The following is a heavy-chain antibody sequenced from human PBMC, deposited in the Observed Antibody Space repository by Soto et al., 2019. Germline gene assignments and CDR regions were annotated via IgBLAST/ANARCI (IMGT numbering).Heavy chain of an antibody. V-gene: IGHV3-33*01. D-gene: IGHD3-22*01. Sequence: QVQLVESGGGVVQPGRSLRLSCAASGFTFSSYGMHWVRQAPGKGLEGVAVIWYDGSNKYYADSVKGRFTISRDNSKNTLYLQMNSLRAEDTAVYYCARDYDSSGYPRYYFDYGGQGTLVTVSS. CDR3: ARDYDSSGYPRYYFDY. J-gene: IGHJ4*02. CDR2: IWYDGSNK. CDR1: GFTFSSYG.